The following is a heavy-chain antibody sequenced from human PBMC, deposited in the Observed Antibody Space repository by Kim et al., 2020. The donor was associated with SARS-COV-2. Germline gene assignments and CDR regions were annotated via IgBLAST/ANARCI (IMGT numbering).Heavy chain of an antibody. CDR1: GFTFSSYW. J-gene: IGHJ6*02. D-gene: IGHD3-9*01. Sequence: GGSLRLSCVASGFTFSSYWMSWVRQAPGKGLEWVANIKQDGSEKYYVDSVKGRFTISRDNAKNSLYLQMNSLRAEDTAVYYCARWAILTGYYGHYYYYYGMDVWGQGTTVTVSS. V-gene: IGHV3-7*01. CDR2: IKQDGSEK. CDR3: ARWAILTGYYGHYYYYYGMDV.